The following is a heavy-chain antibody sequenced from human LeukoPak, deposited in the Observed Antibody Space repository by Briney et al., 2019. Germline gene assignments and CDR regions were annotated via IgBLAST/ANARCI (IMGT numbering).Heavy chain of an antibody. CDR2: IYSSGST. V-gene: IGHV4-39*01. Sequence: SETLSLTCTVSGASVSGSPYYWGWIRQPPGKGLEWIGSIYSSGSTYYNASLQSRVTISIETSKNQFSLRLNSVTAADTAVYYCARSGPVLRYFDWLTSEYFQHWGQGTLVTVSS. CDR3: ARSGPVLRYFDWLTSEYFQH. D-gene: IGHD3-9*01. CDR1: GASVSGSPYY. J-gene: IGHJ1*01.